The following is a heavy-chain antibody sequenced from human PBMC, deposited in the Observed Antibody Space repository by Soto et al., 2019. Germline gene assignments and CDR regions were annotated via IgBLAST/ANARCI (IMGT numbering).Heavy chain of an antibody. Sequence: QVQLQQWGAGLLKPSETLSITCAVYGGSFSGYYWSWIRQPPGKGLEWNGEINHSGSTNYNPSLKSRVTISVDTSKNQFSLKLSSVTAADTAVYYCAREPYDYIWGSYRPYYFDYWGQGTLVTVSS. J-gene: IGHJ4*02. V-gene: IGHV4-34*01. D-gene: IGHD3-16*02. CDR3: AREPYDYIWGSYRPYYFDY. CDR1: GGSFSGYY. CDR2: INHSGST.